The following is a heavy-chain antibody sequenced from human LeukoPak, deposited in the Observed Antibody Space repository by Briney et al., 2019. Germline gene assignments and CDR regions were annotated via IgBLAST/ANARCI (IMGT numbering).Heavy chain of an antibody. Sequence: PGGSLRLSCAASGFTFSSYAMHWVRQAPGKGLEYVSAISSNGGSTYYANSVKGRFTISRDNSKNTLYLQMGSLRAEDMAVYYCARGGYCSSTSCYDAFDIWGQGTMVTVSS. CDR1: GFTFSSYA. D-gene: IGHD2-2*03. CDR2: ISSNGGST. CDR3: ARGGYCSSTSCYDAFDI. V-gene: IGHV3-64*01. J-gene: IGHJ3*02.